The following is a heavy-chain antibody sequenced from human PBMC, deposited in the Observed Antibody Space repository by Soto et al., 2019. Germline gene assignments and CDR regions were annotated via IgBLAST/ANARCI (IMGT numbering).Heavy chain of an antibody. J-gene: IGHJ4*02. V-gene: IGHV1-8*01. Sequence: QVQLVQSGAEGKKPGASVKVSCKASGYTFTSYDINWVRQATGQGLEWMGWMNPNSGNTGYAQKFQGRVTMTRNTSISTAYMELSSLRSEDTAVYYCASLPGAAAGTPYWGQGTLVTVSS. CDR1: GYTFTSYD. CDR2: MNPNSGNT. CDR3: ASLPGAAAGTPY. D-gene: IGHD6-13*01.